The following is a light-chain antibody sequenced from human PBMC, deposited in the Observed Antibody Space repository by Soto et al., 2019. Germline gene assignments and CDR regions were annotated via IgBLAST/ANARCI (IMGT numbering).Light chain of an antibody. J-gene: IGKJ4*01. CDR2: AAS. CDR1: QSVGRA. Sequence: EIVMTQSPATLSVSPGETATLSCRASQSVGRAVAWYQLKPGQAPRHLIVAASIRATGVPGRFSGGGSGTEFTLTISSLQSEDFAVYYCQQYRNWPPLTFGGGTKVEI. CDR3: QQYRNWPPLT. V-gene: IGKV3-15*01.